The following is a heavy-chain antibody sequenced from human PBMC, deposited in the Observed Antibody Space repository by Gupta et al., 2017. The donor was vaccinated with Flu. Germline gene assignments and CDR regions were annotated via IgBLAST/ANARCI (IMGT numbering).Heavy chain of an antibody. D-gene: IGHD3-3*01. J-gene: IGHJ4*02. CDR3: ARAQFYFGVAVDY. Sequence: RQAPGQGLEWMGGIIPIFGTANYAQKFQGRVTITADKSTSTAYMELSSLRSEDTAVYYCARAQFYFGVAVDYWGQGTLVTVSS. V-gene: IGHV1-69*06. CDR2: IIPIFGTA.